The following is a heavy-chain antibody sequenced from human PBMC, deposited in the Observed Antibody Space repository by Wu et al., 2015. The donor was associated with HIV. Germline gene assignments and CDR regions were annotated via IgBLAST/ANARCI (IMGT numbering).Heavy chain of an antibody. CDR3: ATTFRWLGTRGAEYDPA. J-gene: IGHJ1*01. CDR1: GTSVSSDYY. V-gene: IGHV4-38-2*01. D-gene: IGHD4-23*01. Sequence: QVQLQESGPGLVKPSETLSLTCVVSGTSVSSDYYWGWIRQTPGKGLEWIGTLYHTGSTYYNPSLKSRVTISVDTSQNHFSLKLNSVTAADTAVYYCATTFRWLGTRGAEYDPALGARATSVTV. CDR2: LYHTGST.